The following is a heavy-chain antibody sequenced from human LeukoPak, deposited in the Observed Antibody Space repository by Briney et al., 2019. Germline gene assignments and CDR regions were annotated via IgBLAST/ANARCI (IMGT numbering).Heavy chain of an antibody. Sequence: ASVKVSCKASGYTFTSYGISWVRQAPGQGLEWMGWISAYNGNTNYAQKLQGRVTMTTDTSTSTAYIELRSLRSDDTAVYYCARGRWGYGDYDYYYYYMDVWGKGTTVTVSS. V-gene: IGHV1-18*01. CDR3: ARGRWGYGDYDYYYYYMDV. J-gene: IGHJ6*03. CDR2: ISAYNGNT. CDR1: GYTFTSYG. D-gene: IGHD4-17*01.